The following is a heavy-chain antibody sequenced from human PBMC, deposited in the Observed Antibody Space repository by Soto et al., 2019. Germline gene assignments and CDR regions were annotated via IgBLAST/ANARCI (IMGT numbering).Heavy chain of an antibody. Sequence: GGSLRLSCAASGFTFSNAWMSWVRQAPGKGLEWVGRIKSKTDGGTTDYAAPVKGRFTISRDDSKNKLYLQMNSLKTEDTAVYYCTTGRRAVYCSGGSCYPLAPWGQGTLVTVSS. J-gene: IGHJ5*02. D-gene: IGHD2-15*01. CDR3: TTGRRAVYCSGGSCYPLAP. CDR2: IKSKTDGGTT. V-gene: IGHV3-15*01. CDR1: GFTFSNAW.